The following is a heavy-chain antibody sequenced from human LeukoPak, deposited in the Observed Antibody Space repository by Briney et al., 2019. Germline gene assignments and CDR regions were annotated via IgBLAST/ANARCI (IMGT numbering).Heavy chain of an antibody. CDR1: GGTFSSYA. CDR2: IIPIFGTA. Sequence: ASVKVSCKASGGTFSSYAISWVRQAPGQGLEWMGGIIPIFGTANYAQKFHGRVTITTDESTSTAYMELSSLRSEDTAVYYCASLGYCSGGSCYFWGQGTLVTVSS. V-gene: IGHV1-69*05. CDR3: ASLGYCSGGSCYF. D-gene: IGHD2-15*01. J-gene: IGHJ4*02.